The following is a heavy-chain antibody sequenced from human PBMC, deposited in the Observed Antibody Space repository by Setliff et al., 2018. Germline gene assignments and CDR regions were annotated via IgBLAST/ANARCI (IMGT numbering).Heavy chain of an antibody. CDR2: IYYSGST. CDR3: AREERYYNFWSGYFDY. V-gene: IGHV4-39*07. J-gene: IGHJ4*01. CDR1: GGSISSSSYY. D-gene: IGHD3-3*01. Sequence: PSETLSLTCTVSGGSISSSSYYWGWFRQPPGKGLEWIGSIYYSGSTYYSPSLKSRVTISVDTSKNQFSLKLSSVTAADTAVYYCAREERYYNFWSGYFDYWGHVTLVTVSS.